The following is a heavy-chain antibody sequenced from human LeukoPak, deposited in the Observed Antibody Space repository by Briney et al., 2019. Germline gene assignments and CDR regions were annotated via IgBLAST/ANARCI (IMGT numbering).Heavy chain of an antibody. CDR1: GFTFNTYW. D-gene: IGHD3-9*01. Sequence: GGSLRLSCAASGFTFNTYWMHWVRQAPGKGLVWVARVNREGTTTSYADSVKGRFTISRDNAKNTLYLQMNNLRAEDTAVYYCARDLDWILFDYWGQGTLVTVSS. CDR2: VNREGTTT. V-gene: IGHV3-74*03. CDR3: ARDLDWILFDY. J-gene: IGHJ4*02.